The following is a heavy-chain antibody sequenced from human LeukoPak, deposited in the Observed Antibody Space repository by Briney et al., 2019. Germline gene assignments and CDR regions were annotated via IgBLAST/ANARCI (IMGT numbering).Heavy chain of an antibody. CDR1: GFTFRSYG. V-gene: IGHV3-48*04. J-gene: IGHJ4*02. CDR2: ISSSGSTI. D-gene: IGHD6-6*01. CDR3: ARDSLARPLGY. Sequence: GGSLRLSCAASGFTFRSYGMSWVRQAPGKGLEWVSYISSSGSTIYYADSVKGRFTISRDNAKNSLYLQMNSLRAEDTAVYYCARDSLARPLGYWGQGALVTVSS.